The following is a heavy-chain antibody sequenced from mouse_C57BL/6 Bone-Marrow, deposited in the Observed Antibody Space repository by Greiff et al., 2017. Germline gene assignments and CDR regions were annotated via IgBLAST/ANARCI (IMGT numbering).Heavy chain of an antibody. Sequence: EVKLMESGGGLVKPGGSLKLSCAASGFTFSSYAMSWVRQTPEKRLEWVATISDGGSYTYYPDNVKGRFTISRDNAKNNLYLQMSHLKSEDTAMYYCARERDGYYSFAYWGQGTLVTVSA. CDR1: GFTFSSYA. J-gene: IGHJ3*01. CDR2: ISDGGSYT. V-gene: IGHV5-4*01. CDR3: ARERDGYYSFAY. D-gene: IGHD2-3*01.